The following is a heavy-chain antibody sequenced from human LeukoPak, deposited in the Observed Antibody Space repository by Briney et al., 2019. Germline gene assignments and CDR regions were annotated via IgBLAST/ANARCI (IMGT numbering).Heavy chain of an antibody. V-gene: IGHV1-3*01. CDR3: ARYRVGAAMVTGYFDY. Sequence: ASVNVSCKASGYTFTSYAMHWVRQAPGQRLEWMGWINAGNGNTKYSQKFQGRVTITRDTSASTAYMELSSLRSEDTAVYYCARYRVGAAMVTGYFDYWGQGTLVTVSS. CDR2: INAGNGNT. CDR1: GYTFTSYA. D-gene: IGHD5-18*01. J-gene: IGHJ4*02.